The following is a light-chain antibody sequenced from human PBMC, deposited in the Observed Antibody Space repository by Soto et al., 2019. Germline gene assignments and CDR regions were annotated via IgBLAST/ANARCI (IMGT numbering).Light chain of an antibody. CDR2: GAS. V-gene: IGKV3-15*01. CDR3: QQYNNWPPDRT. CDR1: QSVSSN. J-gene: IGKJ1*01. Sequence: EIVMTQSPATLSVSPGERATLSCRASQSVSSNLAWYPQNPGQAPRLLIYGASTRATGIPARFSGSGSGTEFTLTISSLQSEDFAIYFCQQYNNWPPDRTFGQGTKVEIK.